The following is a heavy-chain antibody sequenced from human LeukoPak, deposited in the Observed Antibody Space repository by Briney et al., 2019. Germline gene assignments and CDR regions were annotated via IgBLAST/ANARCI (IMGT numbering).Heavy chain of an antibody. D-gene: IGHD1-26*01. Sequence: SQTLSLTCTVSGGSISSGDYYWSWIRQPPGKGLEWIGYIYYSGSTYYNPSLKSRVTISVDTSKNQFSLKLSSVTAADTAVYYCARDLGDSIVGVTTFDYWGQGTLVTVSS. CDR1: GGSISSGDYY. V-gene: IGHV4-30-4*08. J-gene: IGHJ4*02. CDR2: IYYSGST. CDR3: ARDLGDSIVGVTTFDY.